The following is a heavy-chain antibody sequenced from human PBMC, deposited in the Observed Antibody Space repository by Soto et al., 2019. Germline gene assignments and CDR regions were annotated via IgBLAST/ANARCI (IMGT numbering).Heavy chain of an antibody. D-gene: IGHD2-2*01. Sequence: QVQLVQSGAEVKKPGASVKVSCKASGYTFTSYGISWVRQAPGQGLEWMGWIGGKTAKTNYAQNLQGRVTITTDTSTSTAYMELRSLRSDDTAVYYCARVPREIILVGMDVWGQGTTVTVSS. V-gene: IGHV1-18*04. CDR1: GYTFTSYG. CDR3: ARVPREIILVGMDV. J-gene: IGHJ6*02. CDR2: IGGKTAKT.